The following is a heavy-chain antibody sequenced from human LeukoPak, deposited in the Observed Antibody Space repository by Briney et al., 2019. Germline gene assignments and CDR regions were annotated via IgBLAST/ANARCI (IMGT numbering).Heavy chain of an antibody. CDR3: ARMYSTYWYYFDY. CDR1: GGSANDNNYY. V-gene: IGHV4-61*01. J-gene: IGHJ4*02. CDR2: IYYSGST. D-gene: IGHD1-26*01. Sequence: SETLSLTCTVSGGSANDNNYYWSWIRQPPGKALEWLGYIYYSGSTTYNPSLKSRVTISVDTSKNQFSLKIFSVTAADTAVFYCARMYSTYWYYFDYWGQGIQVTVSS.